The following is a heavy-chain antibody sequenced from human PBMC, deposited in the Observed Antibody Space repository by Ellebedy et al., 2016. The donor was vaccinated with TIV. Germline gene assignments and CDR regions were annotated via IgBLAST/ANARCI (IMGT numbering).Heavy chain of an antibody. Sequence: GESLKISCVASGFTFSSFAMSWVRQVPGKGLEWVSAMAEYDGRTFYADSVRGRFTISRDNSANILFLHMHSLRAEDTAIYYCTKRAENWGFFDYWGQGARVTVSS. D-gene: IGHD7-27*01. CDR3: TKRAENWGFFDY. CDR2: MAEYDGRT. V-gene: IGHV3-23*01. CDR1: GFTFSSFA. J-gene: IGHJ4*02.